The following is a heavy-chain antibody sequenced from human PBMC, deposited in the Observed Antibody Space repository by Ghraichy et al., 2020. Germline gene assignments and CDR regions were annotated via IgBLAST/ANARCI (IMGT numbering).Heavy chain of an antibody. Sequence: SETLSLTCTVSGDSLSPYSWSWIRQSPGKGLEWIAYVYNTWTTNYNPSLKSRVTISSDTSNNLLSLKLTSVTAADTAVYYCAREALAASGTTYFDSWGQGILVTVSS. D-gene: IGHD6-13*01. V-gene: IGHV4-59*01. CDR3: AREALAASGTTYFDS. J-gene: IGHJ4*02. CDR2: VYNTWTT. CDR1: GDSLSPYS.